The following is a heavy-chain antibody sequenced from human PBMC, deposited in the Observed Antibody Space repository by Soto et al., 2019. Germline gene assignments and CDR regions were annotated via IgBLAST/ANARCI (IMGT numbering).Heavy chain of an antibody. CDR2: IIPIFGTA. Sequence: GASVKVSCKASGGTFSSYAISWVRQAPGQGLEWMGGIIPIFGTANYAQKFQGRVTITADESTSTAYMELSSLRSEDTAVYYCARGDIAAAGDYNWFDPWGQGTLDTVSS. J-gene: IGHJ5*02. CDR3: ARGDIAAAGDYNWFDP. D-gene: IGHD6-13*01. V-gene: IGHV1-69*13. CDR1: GGTFSSYA.